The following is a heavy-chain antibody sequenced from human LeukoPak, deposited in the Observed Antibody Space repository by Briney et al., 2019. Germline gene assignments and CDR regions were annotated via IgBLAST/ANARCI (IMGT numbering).Heavy chain of an antibody. CDR3: AKCITIFGVVITDAFDI. CDR2: ISGSGGST. Sequence: GGSLRLSCAASGFTFSSYAMSWVRQAPGKGLEWVSAISGSGGSTYYADSVKGRFTISRDNSKNTLYLQMNSLRAEDTAVYYCAKCITIFGVVITDAFDIWGQGTMVTVSS. CDR1: GFTFSSYA. D-gene: IGHD3-3*01. V-gene: IGHV3-23*01. J-gene: IGHJ3*02.